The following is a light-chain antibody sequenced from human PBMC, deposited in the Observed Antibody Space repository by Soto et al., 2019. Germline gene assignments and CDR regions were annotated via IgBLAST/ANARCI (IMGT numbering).Light chain of an antibody. CDR1: QSVSSY. J-gene: IGKJ2*01. CDR2: DAS. V-gene: IGKV3-11*01. CDR3: QQRYNWPRFT. Sequence: EIVLTQSPATLSLSPGERATLSCRASQSVSSYLAWYQQKPGQAPRLLIYDASNRAAVITARFSGGGSGTDFTLTISSLEPEDFAVYYFQQRYNWPRFTFGQGTKLEIK.